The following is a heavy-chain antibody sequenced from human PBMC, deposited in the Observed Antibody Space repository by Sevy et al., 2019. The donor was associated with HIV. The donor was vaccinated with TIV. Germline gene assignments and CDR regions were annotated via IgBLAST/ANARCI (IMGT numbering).Heavy chain of an antibody. Sequence: GGSLRLSCVVSGFSFSNYWMSWVRQAPGKGLEWVSNIKQDGSEKYYVDSVKGRFTSSRDNAKNTLYLQMNSLRAEDTDVYYCATKNELRPTDAFADWGQGTMVTVSS. J-gene: IGHJ3*01. CDR2: IKQDGSEK. CDR3: ATKNELRPTDAFAD. D-gene: IGHD3-10*01. CDR1: GFSFSNYW. V-gene: IGHV3-7*03.